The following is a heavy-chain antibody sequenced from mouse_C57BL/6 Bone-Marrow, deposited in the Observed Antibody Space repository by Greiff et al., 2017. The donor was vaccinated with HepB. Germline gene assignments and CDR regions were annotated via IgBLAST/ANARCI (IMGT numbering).Heavy chain of an antibody. D-gene: IGHD1-1*01. CDR2: IDPSDSET. V-gene: IGHV1-52*01. CDR3: ASDYYGSTMDY. CDR1: GYTFTSYW. Sequence: QVQLQQPGAELVRPGSSVKLSCKASGYTFTSYWMHWVKQRPIQGLEWIGNIDPSDSETHYNQKFKDKATLTVDKSSSTAYMQLSSLTSEDSAAYYCASDYYGSTMDYWGQGTSVTVSS. J-gene: IGHJ4*01.